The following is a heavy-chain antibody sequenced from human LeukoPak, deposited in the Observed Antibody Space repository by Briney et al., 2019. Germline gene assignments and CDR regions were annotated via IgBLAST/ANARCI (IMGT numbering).Heavy chain of an antibody. J-gene: IGHJ4*02. CDR2: ISSNSLHI. CDR3: VGPDSQFDC. D-gene: IGHD3-10*01. CDR1: GFTVRSND. V-gene: IGHV3-21*01. Sequence: GGSLRLSCAASGFTVRSNDMNWVRQAPGKGLEWVSSISSNSLHIFYADSVKGRFTISRDNAKNSLYLQMNNLRAEDTAVYYCVGPDSQFDCWGQGTLVTVSS.